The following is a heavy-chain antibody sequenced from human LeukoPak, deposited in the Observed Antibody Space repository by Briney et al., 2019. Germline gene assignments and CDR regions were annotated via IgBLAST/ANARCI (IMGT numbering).Heavy chain of an antibody. CDR1: GFTFSSYW. CDR3: ARAKPYYGDYALDY. CDR2: INSDGSST. Sequence: GGSLRLSCAASGFTFSSYWMRWVCHAPGKGLVWVSRINSDGSSTSYADSVKGRFTISRDNAKNTLYLQMNSLRAEDTAVYYCARAKPYYGDYALDYWGQGTLVTVSS. V-gene: IGHV3-74*01. J-gene: IGHJ4*02. D-gene: IGHD4-17*01.